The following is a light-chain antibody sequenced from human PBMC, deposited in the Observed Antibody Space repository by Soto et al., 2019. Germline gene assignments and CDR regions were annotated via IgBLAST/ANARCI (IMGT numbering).Light chain of an antibody. V-gene: IGLV2-11*01. CDR1: SSDVGGYNS. CDR3: CSYAGDYTDV. J-gene: IGLJ1*01. Sequence: QSALTQPRSVSGSPGQSVTISCTGTSSDVGGYNSVSWYQQHPGKAPKLMIYDVTKRPSGVPDRFSGSTSGNTASLTISGLRAEDETDYYCCSYAGDYTDVFGTGTKLTVL. CDR2: DVT.